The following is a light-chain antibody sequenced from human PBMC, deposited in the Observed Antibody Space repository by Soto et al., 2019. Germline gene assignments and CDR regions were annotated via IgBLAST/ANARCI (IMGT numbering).Light chain of an antibody. J-gene: IGKJ4*01. CDR3: QQYNNWPPPLT. CDR1: QSVSST. CDR2: GAS. V-gene: IGKV3-15*01. Sequence: EIVMTQSPATLSVSPGERATLSCRASQSVSSTLAWYQQKPGQAPRLLIYGASTRATGIPARFSGSGSGTDFTLTISSLQSEDFAVYYCQQYNNWPPPLTFGGGTKVEIK.